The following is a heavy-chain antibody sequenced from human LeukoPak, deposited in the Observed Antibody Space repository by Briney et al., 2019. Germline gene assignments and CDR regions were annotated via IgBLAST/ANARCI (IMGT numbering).Heavy chain of an antibody. Sequence: GASVKVSFTASIYTFTTYGISWVRQAPGQGLEWMGWISAYNGNTNYAQKLQGRVTMTTDTSTSTAYMELRSLRPDDTAVYYCARDPQGIAADYWGQGTLVTVSS. CDR1: IYTFTTYG. CDR3: ARDPQGIAADY. V-gene: IGHV1-18*01. J-gene: IGHJ4*02. CDR2: ISAYNGNT. D-gene: IGHD6-13*01.